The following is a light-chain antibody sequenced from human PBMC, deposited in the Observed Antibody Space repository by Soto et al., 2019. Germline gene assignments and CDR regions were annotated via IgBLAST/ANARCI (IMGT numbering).Light chain of an antibody. CDR2: ENN. Sequence: QSVLTQPPSVSGAPGQRVTISCTGSSSNIGAGHGVQWYHQPPGTAPKLLIYENNFRPSGVPVRFSGSKSGASASLAITGLQADDEGDYYCQSYDSDLSVVFGGGTKVTVL. J-gene: IGLJ2*01. CDR3: QSYDSDLSVV. CDR1: SSNIGAGHG. V-gene: IGLV1-40*01.